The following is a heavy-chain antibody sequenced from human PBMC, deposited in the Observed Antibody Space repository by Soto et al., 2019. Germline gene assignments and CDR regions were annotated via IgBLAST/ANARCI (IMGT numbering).Heavy chain of an antibody. D-gene: IGHD3-10*01. Sequence: EVQLLESGGGLVQPGGSLRLSCAASEFTFSIYPMSWVRLAPGKALEWVSAISADGGSTWHADSVKGRFTTSRDNSKNTLYLQMNSLRADDTAIYYCAPYEIGFSYSGFQHWGQGTLVTVSS. CDR1: EFTFSIYP. V-gene: IGHV3-23*01. J-gene: IGHJ1*01. CDR3: APYEIGFSYSGFQH. CDR2: ISADGGST.